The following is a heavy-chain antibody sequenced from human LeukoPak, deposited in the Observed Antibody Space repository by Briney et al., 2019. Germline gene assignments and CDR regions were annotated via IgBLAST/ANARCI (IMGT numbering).Heavy chain of an antibody. Sequence: ASVKVSCKASGCTFAACYMHWVRQAPGQGLEWMGWINPNSGGTNYAQKFQGRVTMTRDTSTSTAYMELSRLRSDDTAVYYCASGGVAATELLDYWGQGTLVTVSS. CDR1: GCTFAACY. CDR2: INPNSGGT. CDR3: ASGGVAATELLDY. J-gene: IGHJ4*02. V-gene: IGHV1-2*02. D-gene: IGHD6-13*01.